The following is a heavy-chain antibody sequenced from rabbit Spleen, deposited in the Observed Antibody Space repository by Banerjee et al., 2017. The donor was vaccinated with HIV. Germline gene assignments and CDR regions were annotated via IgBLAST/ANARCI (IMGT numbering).Heavy chain of an antibody. Sequence: QSLEESGGDLVKPGASLTLTCTASGFSFSSRYYMCWVRQAPGKGLEWIACIATGSSGFTYYASWAKGRFTCSKASSTTVTLQMTSLTVVDTATYFCARDLTGVIGWSFYLWGPGTLVTVS. J-gene: IGHJ4*01. CDR3: ARDLTGVIGWSFYL. V-gene: IGHV1S40*01. CDR2: IATGSSGFT. D-gene: IGHD1-1*01. CDR1: GFSFSSRYY.